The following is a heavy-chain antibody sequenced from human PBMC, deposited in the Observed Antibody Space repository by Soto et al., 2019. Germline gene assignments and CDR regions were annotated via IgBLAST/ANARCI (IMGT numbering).Heavy chain of an antibody. CDR3: ARESEDLTSNFDY. Sequence: VGSLRLSCAASGFTFTRYSMNWVRQAPGKGLEWVSSISSTTNYIYYGDSMKGRFTISRDNAKNSLYLEMISLRAEDTAVYYCARESEDLTSNFDYWGQGTLVTVSS. V-gene: IGHV3-21*06. CDR2: ISSTTNYI. CDR1: GFTFTRYS. J-gene: IGHJ4*02.